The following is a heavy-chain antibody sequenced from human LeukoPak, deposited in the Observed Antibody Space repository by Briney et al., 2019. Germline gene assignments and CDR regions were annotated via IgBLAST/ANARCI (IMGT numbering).Heavy chain of an antibody. CDR3: AVEVTATDNGFDV. D-gene: IGHD2-21*02. Sequence: GGSLRLSCAASGFTVGSNYMSWVRQAPGKGLEWVSLIHGGGGTYHADSVKGRFTISRDSAKNTLSLQVSSLRAEDTAVYYCAVEVTATDNGFDVWGQGTLVTVSS. V-gene: IGHV3-53*01. J-gene: IGHJ3*01. CDR1: GFTVGSNY. CDR2: IHGGGGT.